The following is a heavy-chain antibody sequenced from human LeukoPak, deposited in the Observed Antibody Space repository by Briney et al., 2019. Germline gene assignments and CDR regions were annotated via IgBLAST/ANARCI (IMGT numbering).Heavy chain of an antibody. J-gene: IGHJ4*02. CDR1: GGSISSGGYY. CDR3: ALDSSGEFDY. V-gene: IGHV4-31*03. Sequence: PSQTLSLTCTVSGGSISSGGYYWSWIRQHPGKGLEWIGYIYYNGSTYYNPPLKSRVTISVDTSKNQFSLKLSSVTAADTAVYYCALDSSGEFDYWGQGTLVTVSS. CDR2: IYYNGST. D-gene: IGHD3-22*01.